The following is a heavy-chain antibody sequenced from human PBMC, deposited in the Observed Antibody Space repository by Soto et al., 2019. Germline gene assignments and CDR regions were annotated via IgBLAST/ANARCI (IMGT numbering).Heavy chain of an antibody. CDR3: ARQIYDSDTGPNFQYYFDS. D-gene: IGHD3-22*01. Sequence: GESLKISCKGSGYSFTSYWIGWVRQMPGKGLEWMGIIYPGDSDTRYSTSFQGQVTISADKSISTAYLQWSSLKASDTAMYYCARQIYDSDTGPNFQYYFDSWGQGTPVTVSS. V-gene: IGHV5-51*01. CDR1: GYSFTSYW. CDR2: IYPGDSDT. J-gene: IGHJ4*02.